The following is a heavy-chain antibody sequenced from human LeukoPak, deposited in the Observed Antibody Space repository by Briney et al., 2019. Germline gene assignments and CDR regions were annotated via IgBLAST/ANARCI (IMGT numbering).Heavy chain of an antibody. CDR2: IWYDGEKK. V-gene: IGHV3-33*01. CDR1: GFAFHTYG. J-gene: IGHJ4*02. CDR3: ARGVGGGGIAVANDY. D-gene: IGHD6-19*01. Sequence: PGRSLRLSCVASGFAFHTYGIHWVRQAPGKGLEWGAVIWYDGEKKYFSDSVKGRFTASRDNSKNTVYLQMNSLRAEDTAVYYCARGVGGGGIAVANDYWGQGTLVTVSS.